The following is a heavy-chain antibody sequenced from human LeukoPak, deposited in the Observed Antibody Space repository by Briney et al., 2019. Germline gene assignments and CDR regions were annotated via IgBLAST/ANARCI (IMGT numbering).Heavy chain of an antibody. CDR2: IKQDGSKK. J-gene: IGHJ4*02. D-gene: IGHD3-22*01. CDR3: ATPLDYYDSSGYHQGGD. Sequence: GGSRRLSCKASGFTFSSYWMSWVRQAPGKGLEWVANIKQDGSKKNYVDSVKGRFTISRDNAKNSLYLQMNSLRAEDTAVYYCATPLDYYDSSGYHQGGDWGQGTLVTVSS. CDR1: GFTFSSYW. V-gene: IGHV3-7*03.